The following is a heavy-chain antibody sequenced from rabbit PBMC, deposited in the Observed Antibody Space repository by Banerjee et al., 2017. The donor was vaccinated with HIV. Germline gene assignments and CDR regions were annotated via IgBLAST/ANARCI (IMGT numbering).Heavy chain of an antibody. CDR1: GFSFSSSQY. Sequence: QEQLVESGGGLVPPEGSLTLTCTASGFSFSSSQYMCWVRQAPGKGLEWIGCINTGSGSTWYASWVNGRFTISKTSPTTVTLQMTSLTAADTATYFCARWGDDYSYAMDLWGQGTLVTVS. J-gene: IGHJ6*01. V-gene: IGHV1S45*01. CDR3: ARWGDDYSYAMDL. D-gene: IGHD2-1*01. CDR2: INTGSGST.